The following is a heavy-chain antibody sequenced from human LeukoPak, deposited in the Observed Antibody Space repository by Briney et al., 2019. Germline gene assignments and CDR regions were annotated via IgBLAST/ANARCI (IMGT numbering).Heavy chain of an antibody. CDR3: ARDRIVSTRLGGMDV. Sequence: ASVKVSCRASGYTFTGYYMHWVRQAPGQGLEWMGWISAYNGNTNYAQKLQGRVTMTTDTSTSTAYMELRSLRSDDTAVYYCARDRIVSTRLGGMDVWGQGTTVTVSS. J-gene: IGHJ6*02. V-gene: IGHV1-18*04. CDR1: GYTFTGYY. CDR2: ISAYNGNT. D-gene: IGHD2-2*01.